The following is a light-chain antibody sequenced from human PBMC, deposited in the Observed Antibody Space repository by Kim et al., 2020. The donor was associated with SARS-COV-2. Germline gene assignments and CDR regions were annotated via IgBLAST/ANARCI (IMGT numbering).Light chain of an antibody. V-gene: IGKV3-15*01. Sequence: VSPGGRATLSCRASQPVNNNLGWYLQKPGQAPRLLIYDASTRATGIPDRFSGSGSGTEFTLTISSLQSEDLAVYYCQQYNNWPLTFGQGTRLEIK. CDR1: QPVNNN. CDR2: DAS. J-gene: IGKJ5*01. CDR3: QQYNNWPLT.